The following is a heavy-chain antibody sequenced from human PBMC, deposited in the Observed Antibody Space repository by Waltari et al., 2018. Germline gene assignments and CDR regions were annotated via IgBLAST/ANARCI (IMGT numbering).Heavy chain of an antibody. V-gene: IGHV1-69*12. CDR1: GGTFRSYA. D-gene: IGHD5-12*01. CDR2: VIPIFGTA. J-gene: IGHJ4*02. Sequence: VQLVQSGAVVKKPGSSVKVSCKASGGTFRSYAISWGRQAPGLGLGWMVGVIPIFGTANYAQKFQGRITGTADEYTSRADMELGSLRSEDAAVYYCARVGEMATIDYWGQGTLVTVSS. CDR3: ARVGEMATIDY.